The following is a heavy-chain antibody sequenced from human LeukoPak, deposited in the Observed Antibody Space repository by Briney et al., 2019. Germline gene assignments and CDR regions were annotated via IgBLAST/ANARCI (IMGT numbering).Heavy chain of an antibody. CDR1: GVTLSNYA. J-gene: IGHJ4*02. V-gene: IGHV3-23*01. D-gene: IGHD2-15*01. CDR3: AKDQSRYCSGGSCYGNDY. Sequence: PGGSLRLSCVASGVTLSNYAMSWARQAPGKGLEWVSAISGSGGSTYYADSVKGRFTISRDNSKNTLYLQMNSLRAEDTAVYYCAKDQSRYCSGGSCYGNDYWGQGTLVTVSS. CDR2: ISGSGGST.